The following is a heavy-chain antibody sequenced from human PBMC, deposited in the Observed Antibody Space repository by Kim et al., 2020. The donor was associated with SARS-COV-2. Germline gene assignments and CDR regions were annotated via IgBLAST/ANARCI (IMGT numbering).Heavy chain of an antibody. J-gene: IGHJ4*02. CDR1: GFTFSSYA. CDR2: ISGSGGST. CDR3: AKDPDILTYYGDYSSY. Sequence: GGSLRLSCAASGFTFSSYAMSWVRQAPGKGLEWVSAISGSGGSTYYADSVKGRFTISRNNSKNTLYLQMNSLRAEDTAVYYCAKDPDILTYYGDYSSYWGQGTLVTVSS. D-gene: IGHD4-17*01. V-gene: IGHV3-23*01.